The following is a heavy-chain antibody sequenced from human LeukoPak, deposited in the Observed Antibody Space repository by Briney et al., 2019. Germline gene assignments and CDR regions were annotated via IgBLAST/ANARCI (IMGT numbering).Heavy chain of an antibody. CDR1: GGSISSSSAY. Sequence: PSETLSLTCTVSGGSISSSSAYWGWIRQPPGKELEWIGSIYYSKNTYYNPSLKSRVTISVDTSKNHFSLKLSSVTAADTALYYCATAPNYWYFDLWGRGTLVTVSS. CDR2: IYYSKNT. V-gene: IGHV4-39*07. CDR3: ATAPNYWYFDL. J-gene: IGHJ2*01.